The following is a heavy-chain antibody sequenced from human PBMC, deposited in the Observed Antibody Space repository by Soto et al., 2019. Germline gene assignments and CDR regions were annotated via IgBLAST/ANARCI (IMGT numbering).Heavy chain of an antibody. V-gene: IGHV4-31*03. Sequence: SETLSLTCTVSGDSISSGGYYWSWIRQHPGKGLEWIGYIYYSGSTYYNPSLKSRVTISVDTSKNQFSLKLSSVTAADTAVYYCARGSRAIFGVVISPYYYYYYMDVWGKGTTVTVSS. CDR2: IYYSGST. D-gene: IGHD3-3*01. J-gene: IGHJ6*03. CDR3: ARGSRAIFGVVISPYYYYYYMDV. CDR1: GDSISSGGYY.